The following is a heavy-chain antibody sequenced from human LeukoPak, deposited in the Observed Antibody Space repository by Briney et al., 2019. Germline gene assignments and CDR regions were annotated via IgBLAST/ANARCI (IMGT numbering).Heavy chain of an antibody. J-gene: IGHJ2*01. Sequence: GRSLRLSCAASGSTFSGHGMHWVRQAPGKGLEWVAVIWYDGTKKYYADSVKGRFTISRDNSKNTLDLQMNSLRVEDTAVYYCAKVSMVGWYFDLWGRGTLVTVSS. D-gene: IGHD2-15*01. CDR3: AKVSMVGWYFDL. V-gene: IGHV3-33*06. CDR2: IWYDGTKK. CDR1: GSTFSGHG.